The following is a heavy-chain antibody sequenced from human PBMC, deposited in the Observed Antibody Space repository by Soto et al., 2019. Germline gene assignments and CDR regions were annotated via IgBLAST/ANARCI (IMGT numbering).Heavy chain of an antibody. D-gene: IGHD3-10*01. Sequence: EVQLVESGGGLVQPGGSLRLSCAASGFTFSTYEMNWVRQAPGKGLEWVSYISSSSTTIYYADSVKGRFTISRDNAKNSLYLQMNSLRAEDTAVYYCVRWLLFGELSYYFDYWGQGTLVTVSS. CDR1: GFTFSTYE. CDR3: VRWLLFGELSYYFDY. V-gene: IGHV3-48*03. J-gene: IGHJ4*02. CDR2: ISSSSTTI.